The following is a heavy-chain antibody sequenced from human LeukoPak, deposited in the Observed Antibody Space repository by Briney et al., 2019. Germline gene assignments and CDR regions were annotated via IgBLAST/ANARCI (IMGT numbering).Heavy chain of an antibody. CDR1: GFTFSSYA. Sequence: PGGSLRLSCAASGFTFSSYAMSWDRQAPGKGLEWVSTISGSGGSTYYADSVRGRFTISRDNSKNTLYLQMNSLRAEDTAVYYCAKNGLVVAAYFDSWGQGTLVTVSS. CDR2: ISGSGGST. CDR3: AKNGLVVAAYFDS. D-gene: IGHD2-15*01. J-gene: IGHJ4*02. V-gene: IGHV3-23*01.